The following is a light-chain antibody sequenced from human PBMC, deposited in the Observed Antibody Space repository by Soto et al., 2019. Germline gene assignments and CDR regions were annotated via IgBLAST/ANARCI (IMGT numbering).Light chain of an antibody. CDR2: GAS. Sequence: EIVLTQSPGTLSLSPGERATISCRASQSVSISYLAWYQQKPGQAPRPLIYGASSRAIGISDRFSGSGSGTDFTLTISRLEPEDFAVYYCQQYGSSPWTFGRGTKVDIK. CDR1: QSVSISY. V-gene: IGKV3-20*01. J-gene: IGKJ1*01. CDR3: QQYGSSPWT.